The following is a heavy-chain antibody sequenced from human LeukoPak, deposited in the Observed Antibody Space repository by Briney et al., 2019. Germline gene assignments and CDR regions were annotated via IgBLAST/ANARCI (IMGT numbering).Heavy chain of an antibody. Sequence: ASVKVSCKASGYTFTGYYMHWVRQAPGQGLEWMGGIIPIFGTANYAQKFQGRVTITADESTSTAYMELSSLRSEDTAVYYCASVKYYYDSSGYIPRGSWFDPWGQGNLVTVSS. J-gene: IGHJ5*02. V-gene: IGHV1-69*13. D-gene: IGHD3-22*01. CDR1: GYTFTGYY. CDR3: ASVKYYYDSSGYIPRGSWFDP. CDR2: IIPIFGTA.